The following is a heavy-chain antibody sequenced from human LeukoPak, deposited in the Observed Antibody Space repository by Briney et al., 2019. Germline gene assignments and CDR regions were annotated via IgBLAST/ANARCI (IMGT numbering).Heavy chain of an antibody. CDR1: GFIFSNFD. CDR3: ARGGLESPWSGYNAPDF. Sequence: GGSLRLSCAASGFIFSNFDMHWVRQAPGKGLEYVSSINAGGGSTYYAASVKGRFTISRDAVKDTLYLQMGSVKIEDTAVYYCARGGLESPWSGYNAPDFWGQGTLVAVSS. D-gene: IGHD3-3*01. CDR2: INAGGGST. V-gene: IGHV3-64*02. J-gene: IGHJ4*02.